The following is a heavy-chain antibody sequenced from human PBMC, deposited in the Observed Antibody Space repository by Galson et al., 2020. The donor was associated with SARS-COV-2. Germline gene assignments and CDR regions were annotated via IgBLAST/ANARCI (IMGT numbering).Heavy chain of an antibody. V-gene: IGHV4-34*01. CDR2: INHSGST. Sequence: SETLSLTCAVYGGSFSGYYWSWIRQPPGKGLEWIGEINHSGSTNYNPSLKSRVTISVDTSKNQFSLKLSSVPAADTAVYYCARGSRLLWFGELSFWFDPWGQGTLVTVSS. CDR3: ARGSRLLWFGELSFWFDP. J-gene: IGHJ5*02. D-gene: IGHD3-10*01. CDR1: GGSFSGYY.